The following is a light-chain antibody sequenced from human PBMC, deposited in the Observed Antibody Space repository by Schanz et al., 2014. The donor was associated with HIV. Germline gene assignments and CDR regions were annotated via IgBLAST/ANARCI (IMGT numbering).Light chain of an antibody. J-gene: IGLJ1*01. CDR3: AAWDDTLNGYV. CDR1: TSNIGSNH. CDR2: SNS. V-gene: IGLV1-44*01. Sequence: QSVLTQPPSASGTPGQRVTISCSGSTSNIGSNHVDWYQQLPGKAPRLLIYSNSQRPSGVPDRFSGSRSGTSASLAISGLQSGDEADYYCAAWDDTLNGYVFGSGTKLTVL.